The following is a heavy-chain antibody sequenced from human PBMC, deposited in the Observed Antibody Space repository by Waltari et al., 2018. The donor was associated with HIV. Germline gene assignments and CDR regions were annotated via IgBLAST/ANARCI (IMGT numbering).Heavy chain of an antibody. D-gene: IGHD5-18*01. CDR3: ARGLNTAGLKGYFDY. Sequence: QVQLVQSGAEVKKPGSSVKVSCKASGGTFSSYAISWVHQRHGQGLEWMGGIIPIFGTANYAQKFQGRVTITADESTSTAYMELSSLRSEDTAVYYCARGLNTAGLKGYFDYWGQGTLVTVSS. V-gene: IGHV1-69*01. CDR2: IIPIFGTA. CDR1: GGTFSSYA. J-gene: IGHJ4*02.